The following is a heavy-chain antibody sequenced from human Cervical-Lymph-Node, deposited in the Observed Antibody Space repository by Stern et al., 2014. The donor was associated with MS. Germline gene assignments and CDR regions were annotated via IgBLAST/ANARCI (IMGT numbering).Heavy chain of an antibody. CDR3: AREGYSSSYDAFDI. Sequence: QLQLQESGPGLVKPSGTLSLTCAVSGGSISSSNWWSWVRQPPGKGLERIGEIYHRGGTNYNPSLKSRVTISVDKSKNQFSLKLSSVTAADTAVYYCAREGYSSSYDAFDIWGQGTMVTVSS. V-gene: IGHV4-4*02. CDR1: GGSISSSNW. D-gene: IGHD6-6*01. J-gene: IGHJ3*02. CDR2: IYHRGGT.